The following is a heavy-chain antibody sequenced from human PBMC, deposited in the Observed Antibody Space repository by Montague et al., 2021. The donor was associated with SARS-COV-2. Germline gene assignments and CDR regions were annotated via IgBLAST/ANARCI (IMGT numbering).Heavy chain of an antibody. V-gene: IGHV4-59*01. CDR1: GDSISTYY. J-gene: IGHJ3*02. D-gene: IGHD3-22*01. CDR2: IYYNGYT. CDR3: ARGGATYYYDTSGYVNAFDT. Sequence: SETLSLTCTVSGDSISTYYWSWIRQPPGKGLEWIGYIYYNGYTNXNPSLKSRVTIPVDTSKNQFSLRLSSVTAADTAVYFCARGGATYYYDTSGYVNAFDTGAQGTMVTVSS.